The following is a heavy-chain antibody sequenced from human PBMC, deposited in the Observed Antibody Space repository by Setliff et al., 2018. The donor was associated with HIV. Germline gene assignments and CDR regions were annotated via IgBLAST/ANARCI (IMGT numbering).Heavy chain of an antibody. V-gene: IGHV1-69*13. CDR2: IIPIFDRT. D-gene: IGHD3-22*01. Sequence: GASVKVSCKMFGGTLSRHALSWVRQAPGQGLEWMGGIIPIFDRTNYAQKFQGRVTITADESTSTAYMELSSLRSEDTAVYYCARDPFPSTNYYDSSAYPFAEYFHHWGQGTLVTVSS. CDR3: ARDPFPSTNYYDSSAYPFAEYFHH. J-gene: IGHJ1*01. CDR1: GGTLSRHA.